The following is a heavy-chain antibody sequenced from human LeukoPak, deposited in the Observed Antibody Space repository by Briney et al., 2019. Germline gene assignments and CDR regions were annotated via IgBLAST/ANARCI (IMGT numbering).Heavy chain of an antibody. V-gene: IGHV3-43*02. Sequence: PGGSLRLSCAPSAFTIGPYAMYWVRHGPGRGLEWVSVIKADGSGTFYAHSVRGRFTTSRDNSKNSLYLQRNSLTSEDTALYYCATWAFYHNLDVWGQGTTVIVSS. J-gene: IGHJ6*02. D-gene: IGHD2/OR15-2a*01. CDR3: ATWAFYHNLDV. CDR2: IKADGSGT. CDR1: AFTIGPYA.